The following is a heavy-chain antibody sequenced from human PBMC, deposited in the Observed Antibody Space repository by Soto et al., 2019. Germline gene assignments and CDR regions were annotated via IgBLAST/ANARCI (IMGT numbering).Heavy chain of an antibody. D-gene: IGHD6-13*01. CDR2: ISSSSSYI. CDR1: GFTFSSYS. Sequence: EVQLVESGGGLVKPGGSLRLSCAASGFTFSSYSMNWVRQAPGKGLEWVSSISSSSSYIYYADSVKGRFTISRDNAKNSLYLQMNSLRAEDTAVYYCARDFGQAAVPQYYFDYWGQGTLVTVSS. J-gene: IGHJ4*02. CDR3: ARDFGQAAVPQYYFDY. V-gene: IGHV3-21*01.